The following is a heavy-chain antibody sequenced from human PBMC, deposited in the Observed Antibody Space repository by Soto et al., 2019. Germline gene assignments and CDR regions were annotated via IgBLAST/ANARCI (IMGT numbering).Heavy chain of an antibody. V-gene: IGHV3-49*03. D-gene: IGHD3-3*01. Sequence: GGSLRLSCTASGFTFGDYAMSWFRQAPGKGLEWVGFIRSKAYGGTTEYAASVKGRFTISRDDSKSIAYLQMNSLKTEDTAVYYCTRDYDFWSGPRGYYYYYMDVWGKGTTVTVSS. CDR1: GFTFGDYA. CDR3: TRDYDFWSGPRGYYYYYMDV. J-gene: IGHJ6*03. CDR2: IRSKAYGGTT.